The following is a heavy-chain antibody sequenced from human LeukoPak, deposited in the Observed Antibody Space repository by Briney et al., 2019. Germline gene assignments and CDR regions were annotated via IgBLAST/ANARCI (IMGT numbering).Heavy chain of an antibody. J-gene: IGHJ4*02. D-gene: IGHD7-27*01. CDR3: ATVTPGEGYFDY. CDR2: ISASGSKT. V-gene: IGHV3-23*01. CDR1: EFMFNIYG. Sequence: GGSLRLSCAASEFMFNIYGMTWVRQAPGKGLEWVSVISASGSKTYYADSVKGRFTISRDNSKNTLYLDMNSLRAEDTAVYFCATVTPGEGYFDYWGQGTLVTVSS.